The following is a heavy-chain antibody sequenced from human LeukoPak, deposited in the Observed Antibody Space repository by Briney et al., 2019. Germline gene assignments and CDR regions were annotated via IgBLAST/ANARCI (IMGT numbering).Heavy chain of an antibody. CDR3: TTGLGHTSDDY. Sequence: GGSLRLSCAASGFTFSSSAMSWGRQAPGKELEWVGPVKTASEGGAIDYAAPVKGRFLISRDDSRSTLYLQMSSLKSEDTAVYYCTTGLGHTSDDYWGQGTLVTVSS. V-gene: IGHV3-15*01. CDR2: VKTASEGGAI. D-gene: IGHD2-2*01. J-gene: IGHJ4*02. CDR1: GFTFSSSA.